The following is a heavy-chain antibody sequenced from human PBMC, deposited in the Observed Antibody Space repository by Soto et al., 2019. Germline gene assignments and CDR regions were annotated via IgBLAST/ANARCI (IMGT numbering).Heavy chain of an antibody. Sequence: EVQLVESGGGLVQPGGSLRLSCAASGFTFSSYSMNWVRQAPGKGLEWVSYISSSSSTIYYADSVKGRFTISRDNAKNSLYLQMNSLRAEDTAVYYCARLQIKRRGQPAALDYWGQGTLVTVSS. D-gene: IGHD2-2*01. CDR1: GFTFSSYS. CDR3: ARLQIKRRGQPAALDY. J-gene: IGHJ4*02. V-gene: IGHV3-48*01. CDR2: ISSSSSTI.